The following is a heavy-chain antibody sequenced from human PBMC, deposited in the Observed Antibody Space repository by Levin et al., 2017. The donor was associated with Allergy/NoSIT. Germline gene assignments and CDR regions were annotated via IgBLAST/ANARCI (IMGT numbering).Heavy chain of an antibody. Sequence: SQTLSLTCAVYGGSFSGYYWSWIRQPPGKGLEWIGEINHSGSTNYNPSLKSRVTISVDTSKNQFSLKLSSVTAADTAVYYCARGDVDTATPGWGYYGMDVWGQGTTVTVSS. J-gene: IGHJ6*02. CDR3: ARGDVDTATPGWGYYGMDV. D-gene: IGHD5-18*01. CDR1: GGSFSGYY. CDR2: INHSGST. V-gene: IGHV4-34*01.